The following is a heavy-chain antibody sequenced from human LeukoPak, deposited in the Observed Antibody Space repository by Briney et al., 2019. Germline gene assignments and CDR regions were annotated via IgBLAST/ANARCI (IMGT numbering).Heavy chain of an antibody. CDR2: INSDGSST. CDR3: ARGGPLYYGGNLNA. D-gene: IGHD4-23*01. CDR1: GFTFISYW. Sequence: GGSLRLSCAASGFTFISYWMHWVRQAPGEGLGWVSRINSDGSSTSYADSVKGRFTISRDNAKNTLYLQMNSLRAEDTAVYYCARGGPLYYGGNLNAWGQGTLVTVSS. J-gene: IGHJ5*02. V-gene: IGHV3-74*01.